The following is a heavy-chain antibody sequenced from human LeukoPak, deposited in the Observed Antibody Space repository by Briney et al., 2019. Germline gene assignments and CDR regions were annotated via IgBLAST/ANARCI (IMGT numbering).Heavy chain of an antibody. J-gene: IGHJ4*02. CDR1: GFTVSSYA. Sequence: PGGSLRLSCSASGFTVSSYAMHWVRQAPGKGLEYVSAISSNGGSTYYADSVKGRYTISRDNSKNTLYLQMSSLRAEDTAVYYCVKDMGIAVAGFDYWGQGTLVTVSS. V-gene: IGHV3-64D*06. CDR2: ISSNGGST. CDR3: VKDMGIAVAGFDY. D-gene: IGHD6-19*01.